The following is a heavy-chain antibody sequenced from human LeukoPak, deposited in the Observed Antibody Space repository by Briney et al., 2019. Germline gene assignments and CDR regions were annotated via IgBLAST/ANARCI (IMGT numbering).Heavy chain of an antibody. J-gene: IGHJ5*02. CDR3: AKGDKMLTWRRTYNRFDP. D-gene: IGHD3-16*01. CDR2: IRYDAINK. V-gene: IGHV3-30*02. Sequence: PGGSLRLSCAASGFTFSTYGMHWVRQAPGKGLEWVAFIRYDAINKYYADSVKGRFTISRDNSRNTLYLQMNSLRAEDTAVYFCAKGDKMLTWRRTYNRFDPWGQGTLVTVSS. CDR1: GFTFSTYG.